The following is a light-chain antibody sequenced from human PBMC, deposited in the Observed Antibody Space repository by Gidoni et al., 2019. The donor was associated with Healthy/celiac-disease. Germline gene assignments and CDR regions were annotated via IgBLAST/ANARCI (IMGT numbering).Light chain of an antibody. J-gene: IGLJ2*01. V-gene: IGLV3-1*01. CDR1: KLGDKY. CDR3: QAWDSSTVV. Sequence: SYELTTPPSVSVSPGQTASITCSGDKLGDKYACWYQQKPGQSPVLVIYQDSKRPSGHPERFSGSNSGNTATLTISGTQAMDEADYYCQAWDSSTVVFGGGTKLTVL. CDR2: QDS.